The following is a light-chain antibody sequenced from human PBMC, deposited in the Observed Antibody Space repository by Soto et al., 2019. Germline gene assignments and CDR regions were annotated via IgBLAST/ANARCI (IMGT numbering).Light chain of an antibody. J-gene: IGLJ7*01. CDR3: CSYAGTTTPAV. CDR1: SSDVGIYDL. V-gene: IGLV2-23*02. CDR2: EVN. Sequence: QSALPQPASVSGSPGQSITISCTGTSSDVGIYDLVSWYQQLPGKAPKLMIFEVNKRPSGVSNRFSGSKSGNTASLTISGLQAEDEADYYCCSYAGTTTPAVFGGGTQLTVL.